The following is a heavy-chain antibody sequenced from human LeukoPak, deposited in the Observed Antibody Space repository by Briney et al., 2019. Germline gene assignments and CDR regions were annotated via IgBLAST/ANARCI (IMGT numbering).Heavy chain of an antibody. CDR3: ARGLASGYPPIPFDY. J-gene: IGHJ4*02. CDR2: MFYSGST. V-gene: IGHV4-39*07. Sequence: TSETLSLTCSVSGGSISSFGYYWGWIRQPPGKGLEWIGSMFYSGSTYYNPSLKSRVTISVDTSKNQFSLKLNSVTAADTAVYFCARGLASGYPPIPFDYWGQGTLVTVSS. CDR1: GGSISSFGYY. D-gene: IGHD3-3*01.